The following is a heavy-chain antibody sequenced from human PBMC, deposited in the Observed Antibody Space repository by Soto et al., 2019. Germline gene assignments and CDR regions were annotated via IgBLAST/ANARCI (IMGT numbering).Heavy chain of an antibody. CDR2: IYYNGRA. Sequence: QVQLQESGPGLVKPSQTLSLTCAVSGASISSGDYYWSWIRQHPGKGLEWIGYIYYNGRAYYNPSLTIPVTMSSDTSKNQFSLKLSSVTAADTALYYCARRGAGSGSFDYWGQGALVTVSS. CDR1: GASISSGDYY. CDR3: ARRGAGSGSFDY. D-gene: IGHD3-10*01. V-gene: IGHV4-31*11. J-gene: IGHJ4*02.